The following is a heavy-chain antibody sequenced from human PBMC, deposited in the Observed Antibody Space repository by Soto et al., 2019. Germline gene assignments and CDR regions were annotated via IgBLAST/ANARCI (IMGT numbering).Heavy chain of an antibody. CDR3: TRDHDFWSGPDKNYYYYGMDV. V-gene: IGHV3-49*03. D-gene: IGHD3-3*01. CDR2: IRSKAYGGTT. CDR1: GFTFGDYA. J-gene: IGHJ6*02. Sequence: PGGSLRLSFTACGFTFGDYAMSWFRQAPGKGLEWVGFIRSKAYGGTTEYAASVKGRFTISRDDSKSIAYLQMNSLKTEDTAVYYCTRDHDFWSGPDKNYYYYGMDVWGQGTTVTVSS.